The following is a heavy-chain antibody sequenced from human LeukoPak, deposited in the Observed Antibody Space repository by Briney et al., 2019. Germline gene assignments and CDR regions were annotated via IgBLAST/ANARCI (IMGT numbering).Heavy chain of an antibody. J-gene: IGHJ4*02. CDR2: ISSSGANT. D-gene: IGHD6-25*01. CDR3: APLAANIFDY. CDR1: GFTFSSYA. V-gene: IGHV3-23*01. Sequence: GGSLRLSCAASGFTFSSYAMSWVRQAPGKGLEWVSSISSSGANTYYADSVRGRFTTSRDNSRRTVYLQMNSLRVEDTAVYYCAPLAANIFDYWGQGTLVTASS.